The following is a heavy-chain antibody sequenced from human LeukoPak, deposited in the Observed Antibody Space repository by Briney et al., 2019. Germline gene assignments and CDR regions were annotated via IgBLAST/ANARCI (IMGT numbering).Heavy chain of an antibody. V-gene: IGHV3-23*01. Sequence: GGSLRLSCAASGFTFSSYAMSWVRQAPGKGLEWVSAISGSGGSTYYADSVKGRFTISSDNSKNTLYPQMNSLRAEDTAVYYCAKDRRTYGSGSYYSFDYWGQGTLVTVSS. CDR2: ISGSGGST. D-gene: IGHD3-10*01. CDR3: AKDRRTYGSGSYYSFDY. J-gene: IGHJ4*02. CDR1: GFTFSSYA.